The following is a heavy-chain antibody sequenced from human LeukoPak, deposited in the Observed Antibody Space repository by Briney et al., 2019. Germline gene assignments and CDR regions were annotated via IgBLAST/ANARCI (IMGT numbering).Heavy chain of an antibody. J-gene: IGHJ6*03. CDR2: VTNNGNTV. D-gene: IGHD1-26*01. CDR3: ARDRGIVGTTGYYYMDV. CDR1: GFTFSDYY. V-gene: IGHV3-11*04. Sequence: KSGGSLRLSCAASGFTFSDYYMSWFRQAPGMGLEWISYVTNNGNTVYYADSVKGRFTISRGNAKNSLYLQMNSLRAEDTAVYYCARDRGIVGTTGYYYMDVWGKGTTVTVSS.